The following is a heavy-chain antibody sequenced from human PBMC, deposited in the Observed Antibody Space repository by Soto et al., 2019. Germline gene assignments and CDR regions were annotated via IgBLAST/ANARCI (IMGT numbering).Heavy chain of an antibody. J-gene: IGHJ5*02. CDR1: ASTFTGYT. V-gene: IGHV1-18*04. CDR3: ARGTVTSGRWFGP. CDR2: ISTFNGNT. D-gene: IGHD4-17*01. Sequence: QVHLVQSGTEVKEPGASVKVSCKASASTFTGYTINWVRQAPGQGLEWMGWISTFNGNTKYAENFEGRVTMTTNTSTTTAYMELTSLTFDASAVYFCARGTVTSGRWFGPWGQGTLVSVSS.